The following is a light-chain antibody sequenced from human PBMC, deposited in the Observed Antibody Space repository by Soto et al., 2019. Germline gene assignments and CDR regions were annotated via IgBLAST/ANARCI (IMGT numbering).Light chain of an antibody. Sequence: EIGFPQAPTTGSVSAIKRATVSCVASQSVSSYLAWYQQKPGQAPRLLIYGASSRATGIPDRFSGSGSGTDITLPIRRLEPEDFAVYYCQQYGSSPWTFGPGTKVDIK. V-gene: IGKV3-20*01. J-gene: IGKJ1*01. CDR2: GAS. CDR3: QQYGSSPWT. CDR1: QSVSSY.